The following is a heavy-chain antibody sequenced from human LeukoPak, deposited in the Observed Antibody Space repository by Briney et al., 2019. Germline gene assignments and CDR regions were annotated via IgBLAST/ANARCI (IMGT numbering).Heavy chain of an antibody. D-gene: IGHD2-8*02. CDR3: ARRSCTGNSCYFDY. V-gene: IGHV4-4*07. CDR2: IYSSGST. J-gene: IGHJ4*02. CDR1: GPSISGHY. Sequence: SETLSLTCSVSGPSISGHYWTWIRQPAGKGLEWIGRIYSSGSTTYNSSLKSRVTMSVDTSKNQFTLKLSSVTAADTAVYYCARRSCTGNSCYFDYWGQGTLVTVSS.